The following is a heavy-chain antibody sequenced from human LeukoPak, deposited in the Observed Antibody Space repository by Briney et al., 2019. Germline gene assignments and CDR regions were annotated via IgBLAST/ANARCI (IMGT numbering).Heavy chain of an antibody. D-gene: IGHD3-10*01. V-gene: IGHV4-59*01. Sequence: SETLSLTCTVSGGSISSYYWSWIRQPPGKGLEWIGYIYYSGSTDYNPSLKSRVTISVDTSKNQFSLKLSSVTAADTAVYYCARDASGSGIPAWGQGTLVTVSS. J-gene: IGHJ5*02. CDR1: GGSISSYY. CDR2: IYYSGST. CDR3: ARDASGSGIPA.